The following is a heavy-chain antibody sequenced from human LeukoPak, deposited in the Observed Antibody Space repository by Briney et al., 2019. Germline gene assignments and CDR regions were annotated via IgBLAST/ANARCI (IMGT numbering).Heavy chain of an antibody. CDR1: GYTFTSYG. D-gene: IGHD1-26*01. CDR3: ARSGSYLGYFDY. Sequence: ASVKVSCKASGYTFTSYGISWVRQAPGQGLEWMGRINPNSGGTNYAQKFQGRVTMTRDTSISTAYMELSRLRSDDTAVYYCARSGSYLGYFDYWGQGTLVTVSS. J-gene: IGHJ4*02. V-gene: IGHV1-2*06. CDR2: INPNSGGT.